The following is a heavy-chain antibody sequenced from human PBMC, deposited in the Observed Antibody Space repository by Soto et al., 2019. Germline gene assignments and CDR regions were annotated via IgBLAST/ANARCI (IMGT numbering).Heavy chain of an antibody. CDR1: GFTFDDYA. V-gene: IGHV3-9*01. CDR3: AKDMVRGVIISGMDV. CDR2: ISWNSGSI. Sequence: DVQLVESGGGLVQPGRSLRLSCAASGFTFDDYAMHWVRQAPGKGLEWVSGISWNSGSIGYADSVKGRFTISRDNAKNSLYLQMNSLRAEDTALYYCAKDMVRGVIISGMDVWGQGTTVTVSS. D-gene: IGHD3-10*01. J-gene: IGHJ6*02.